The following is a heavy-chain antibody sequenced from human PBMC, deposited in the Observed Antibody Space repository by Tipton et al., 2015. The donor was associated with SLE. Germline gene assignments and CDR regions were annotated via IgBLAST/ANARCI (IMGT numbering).Heavy chain of an antibody. CDR3: ARSSATGFYYMNV. CDR2: IYYSGST. CDR1: GGSISSYY. V-gene: IGHV4-59*01. Sequence: TLSLTCTVSGGSISSYYWSWIRQPPGKGLEWIGYIYYSGSTNYNPSLKSRVTISVDTSKNEFSLKLSSVTAADTAVYYCARSSATGFYYMNVWGKGTTVIVSS. D-gene: IGHD3-10*01. J-gene: IGHJ6*03.